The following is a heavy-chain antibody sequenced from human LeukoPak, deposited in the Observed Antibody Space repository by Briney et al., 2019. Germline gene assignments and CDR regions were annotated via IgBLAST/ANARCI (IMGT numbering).Heavy chain of an antibody. CDR2: YNWNGDDT. CDR3: ARHYDILTAYSVLGY. Sequence: PGGSLRLSCAASGFTFDDYGMSWVRQAPGKGLEWVSGYNWNGDDTGYADSVRGRFTISRDNARNSLYLQMNSLRAEDTAFYYCARHYDILTAYSVLGYWGHGTLATVSS. J-gene: IGHJ4*01. CDR1: GFTFDDYG. D-gene: IGHD3-9*01. V-gene: IGHV3-20*04.